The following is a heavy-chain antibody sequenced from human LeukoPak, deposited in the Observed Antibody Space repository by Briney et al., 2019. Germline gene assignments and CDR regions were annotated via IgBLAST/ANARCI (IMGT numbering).Heavy chain of an antibody. CDR2: ISSSGSYI. CDR1: GFTFSSYS. CDR3: ATGRYSSSPLDY. V-gene: IGHV3-21*01. J-gene: IGHJ4*02. Sequence: GGSLRLSCAASGFTFSSYSMNWVRQAPGEGLEWVSSISSSGSYIYYADSVKGRFTISRDNAKNSLYLQMNSLRAEDTAVYYCATGRYSSSPLDYWGQGTLVTVSS. D-gene: IGHD6-6*01.